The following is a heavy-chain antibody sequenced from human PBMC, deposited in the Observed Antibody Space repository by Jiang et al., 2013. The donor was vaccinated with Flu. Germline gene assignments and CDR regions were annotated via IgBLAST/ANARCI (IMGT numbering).Heavy chain of an antibody. CDR1: GVSIRSTNW. V-gene: IGHV4-4*02. CDR3: VRDHYSYYH. J-gene: IGHJ6*03. Sequence: GSGLVKPSGTLSLTCTVSGVSIRSTNWWSWVRQTPQKGLGWIGEISDSGTTSYNPSLKSRVTISVDISKNQFSLRLNSVTAADTAVYYCVRDHYSYYH. CDR2: ISDSGTT.